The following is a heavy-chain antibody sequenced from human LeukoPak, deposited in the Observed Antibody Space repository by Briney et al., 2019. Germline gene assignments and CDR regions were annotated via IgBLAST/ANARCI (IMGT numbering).Heavy chain of an antibody. CDR3: AREEGVYGDYGSLVY. V-gene: IGHV4-59*12. D-gene: IGHD4-17*01. J-gene: IGHJ4*02. CDR1: GGSISSYH. CDR2: ISYSGST. Sequence: TSETLSLTCTVSGGSISSYHWSWIRQPPGKGLEWIGNISYSGSTNYNPSLKSRVTISVDTSKNQFSLELSSVTAADTAVYYCAREEGVYGDYGSLVYWGQGTLVTVSS.